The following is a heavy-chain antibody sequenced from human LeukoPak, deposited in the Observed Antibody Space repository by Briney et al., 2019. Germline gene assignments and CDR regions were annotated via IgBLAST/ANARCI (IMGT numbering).Heavy chain of an antibody. V-gene: IGHV3-23*01. CDR1: GVTFSTYG. CDR2: ISGSGGST. Sequence: PGRSLRLSCAASGVTFSTYGMHWVRQAPGKGLEWVSAISGSGGSTYYADSVKGRFTISRDNSKNTLYLQMNSLRAEDTAVYYCAKGNSIAARLHHFDYWGQGTLVTVSS. CDR3: AKGNSIAARLHHFDY. J-gene: IGHJ4*02. D-gene: IGHD6-6*01.